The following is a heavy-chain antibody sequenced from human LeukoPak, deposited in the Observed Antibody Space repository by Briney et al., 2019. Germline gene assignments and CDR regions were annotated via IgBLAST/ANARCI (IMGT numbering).Heavy chain of an antibody. J-gene: IGHJ6*02. CDR2: ICYDGSNK. Sequence: GGSLRLSCAASGFTFSSYAMHWVRQAPGKGLEWVAFICYDGSNKDYTDSVKGRFTISRDNVKNRLHLQMNSLRAEDTAVYYCAKDRSSGPHYYYGMDVWGRGTTVSVSS. CDR1: GFTFSSYA. V-gene: IGHV3-30*02. D-gene: IGHD6-25*01. CDR3: AKDRSSGPHYYYGMDV.